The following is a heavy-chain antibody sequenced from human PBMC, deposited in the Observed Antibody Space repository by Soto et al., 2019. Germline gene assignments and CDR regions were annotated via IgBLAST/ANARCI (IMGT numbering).Heavy chain of an antibody. Sequence: PSETLSLTCSVSGDSISSSTYSWGWIRQPPGKGLEWIGTIYNSGSTYYNPSLKSRITINPDTSNNQLSLQLNSVTPDDTAVYYCVRLIGNSWLDSWGQGTLVTVSS. CDR1: GDSISSSTYS. V-gene: IGHV4-39*01. D-gene: IGHD1-26*01. CDR3: VRLIGNSWLDS. CDR2: IYNSGST. J-gene: IGHJ5*01.